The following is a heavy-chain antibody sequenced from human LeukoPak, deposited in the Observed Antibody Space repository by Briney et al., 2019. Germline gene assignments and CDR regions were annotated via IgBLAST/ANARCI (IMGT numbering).Heavy chain of an antibody. CDR1: GYTFTSYY. CDR3: ARGLKPPWDSTDYHD. CDR2: INASGGST. V-gene: IGHV1-46*01. Sequence: GASVTVSCKASGYTFTSYYIHWVRRAPGQGLEWMGIINASGGSTSYAQKFQGRVTVTRDTSTSTVYMELSSLRSKDTAVYYCARGLKPPWDSTDYHDWGQGTLVTVSS. J-gene: IGHJ4*02. D-gene: IGHD2-2*01.